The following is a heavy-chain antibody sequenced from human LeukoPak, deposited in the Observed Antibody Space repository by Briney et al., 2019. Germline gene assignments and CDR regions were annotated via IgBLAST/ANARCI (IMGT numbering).Heavy chain of an antibody. CDR1: GYTFTSYG. J-gene: IGHJ3*02. CDR2: INPSGGST. Sequence: AASVKVSCKASGYTFTSYGISWVRQAPGQGLEWMGIINPSGGSTSYAQKFQGRVTMTRDMSTSTVYMELSSLRSEDTAVYYCATWGLHFDIWGQGTMVIVAS. D-gene: IGHD3-16*01. CDR3: ATWGLHFDI. V-gene: IGHV1-46*01.